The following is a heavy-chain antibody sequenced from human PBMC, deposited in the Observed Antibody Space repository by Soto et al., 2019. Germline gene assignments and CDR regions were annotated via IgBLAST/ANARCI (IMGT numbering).Heavy chain of an antibody. D-gene: IGHD1-1*01. J-gene: IGHJ4*02. CDR2: ISAHNGNT. Sequence: QVHLVQSGAEVKKPGASVKVSCKRSGYGFTTYGITWVRQAPGQGLGGMAWISAHNGNTNYAQKLQGRVTVTRDTSTSTAYMELRSLRSDDTAVYYCARGRYGDYWGQGALVTVSS. CDR1: GYGFTTYG. V-gene: IGHV1-18*01. CDR3: ARGRYGDY.